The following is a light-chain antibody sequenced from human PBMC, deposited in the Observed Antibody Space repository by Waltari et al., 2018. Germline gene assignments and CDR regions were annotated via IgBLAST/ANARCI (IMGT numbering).Light chain of an antibody. V-gene: IGLV2-23*02. CDR1: SSDIGSYNL. J-gene: IGLJ3*02. CDR2: DVF. CDR3: CSYAGSYTWV. Sequence: QSALTQPASVSGSPGQSLTISFTVASSDIGSYNLVSWNQQHPGKAPQLMVYDVFYRPSGVSNRFSASKSGNTASLTISGLQAEDEADYYCCSYAGSYTWVFGGGTKLTVL.